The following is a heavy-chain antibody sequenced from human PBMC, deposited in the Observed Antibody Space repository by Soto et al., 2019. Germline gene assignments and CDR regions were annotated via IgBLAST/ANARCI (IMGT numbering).Heavy chain of an antibody. Sequence: ALVKVAWKASGYTFTSSDINLLRKANGQGLEWMGWMNPNSGNTGYAQKFQGRVTMTRNTSISTAYMELSSLRSEDTAVYYCARGPGYCSGGSCSRSYAFDIWGQGTMVTVSS. CDR3: ARGPGYCSGGSCSRSYAFDI. CDR2: MNPNSGNT. V-gene: IGHV1-8*01. CDR1: GYTFTSSD. D-gene: IGHD2-15*01. J-gene: IGHJ3*02.